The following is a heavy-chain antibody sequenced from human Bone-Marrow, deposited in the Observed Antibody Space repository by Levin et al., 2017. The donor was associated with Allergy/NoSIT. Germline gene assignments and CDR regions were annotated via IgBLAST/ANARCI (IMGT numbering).Heavy chain of an antibody. Sequence: SVKVSCKASGGTFSSYAISWVRQAPGQGLEWMGGIIPIFGTANYAQKFQGRVTITADKSTSTAYMELSSLRSEDTAVYYCARAGDTAMGAYYYYMDVWGKGTTVTVSS. CDR3: ARAGDTAMGAYYYYMDV. J-gene: IGHJ6*03. D-gene: IGHD5-18*01. V-gene: IGHV1-69*06. CDR1: GGTFSSYA. CDR2: IIPIFGTA.